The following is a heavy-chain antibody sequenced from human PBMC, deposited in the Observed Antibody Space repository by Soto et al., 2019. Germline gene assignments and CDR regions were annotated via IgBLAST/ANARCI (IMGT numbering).Heavy chain of an antibody. CDR2: ISYDGSNK. CDR3: ATRNYYDSSGYPLVDY. Sequence: PGGSLRLSCAASGFTFSSYGMHWVRQAPGKGLEWVAVISYDGSNKYYADSVKGRFTISRDNSKNTLYLQMNSLRAEDTAVYYCATRNYYDSSGYPLVDYWGQGTLVTVSS. CDR1: GFTFSSYG. J-gene: IGHJ4*02. D-gene: IGHD3-22*01. V-gene: IGHV3-30*03.